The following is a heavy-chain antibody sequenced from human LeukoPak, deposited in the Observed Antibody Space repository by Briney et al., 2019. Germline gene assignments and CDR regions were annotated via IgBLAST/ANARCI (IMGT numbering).Heavy chain of an antibody. CDR1: GFTFSNAW. CDR2: IKSKTDGGTT. CDR3: TTVNIVGATTLDY. J-gene: IGHJ4*02. D-gene: IGHD1-26*01. Sequence: GGSLRLSCAASGFTFSNAWMSWVHQAPGKGLEWFGRIKSKTDGGTTDYAAPVKGRFTISRDDSKNTLYLQMNSLKTEDTAVYYCTTVNIVGATTLDYWGQGTLVTVSS. V-gene: IGHV3-15*01.